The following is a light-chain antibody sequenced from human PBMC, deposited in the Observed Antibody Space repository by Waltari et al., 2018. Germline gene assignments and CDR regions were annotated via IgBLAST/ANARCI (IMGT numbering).Light chain of an antibody. CDR3: ATWDSSLSGGV. CDR1: SSNIGNNY. CDR2: DNN. V-gene: IGLV1-51*01. Sequence: HSVLTQPPSVSAAPGQDVTIFCSGSSSNIGNNYVFWYQQVTGTAPKLPIFDNNERPAGIPDRFAGSKSGTSATLDITGLQTGDEAHYYCATWDSSLSGGVVGGGTKVTVL. J-gene: IGLJ2*01.